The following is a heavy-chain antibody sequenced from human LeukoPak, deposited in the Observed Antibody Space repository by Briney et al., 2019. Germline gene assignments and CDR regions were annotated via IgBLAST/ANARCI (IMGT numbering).Heavy chain of an antibody. CDR2: IYYSGST. J-gene: IGHJ3*02. CDR3: ARHGAWIQRPYDAFDI. D-gene: IGHD5-18*01. Sequence: SETLSLTCTVSGDSISSSSFHWGWLRQPPGKGLEWIGYIYYSGSTNYNPSLKSRVTISVDTSKNQFSLKLSSVTAADTAVYYCARHGAWIQRPYDAFDIWGQGTMVTVSS. CDR1: GDSISSSSFH. V-gene: IGHV4-61*05.